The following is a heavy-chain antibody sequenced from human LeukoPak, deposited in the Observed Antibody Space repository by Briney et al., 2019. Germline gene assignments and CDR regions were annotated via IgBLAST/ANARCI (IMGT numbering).Heavy chain of an antibody. Sequence: SETLSLTCAVYGESFSGYYWSWNRQPPGKGLEWIGEINHSGSTNYNPSLKSRVTISVDTSKNQFSLKLSSVTAADTAVYYCARRSTAEIVVVKYDYWGQGTLVTVSS. CDR1: GESFSGYY. CDR2: INHSGST. V-gene: IGHV4-34*01. J-gene: IGHJ4*02. CDR3: ARRSTAEIVVVKYDY. D-gene: IGHD3-22*01.